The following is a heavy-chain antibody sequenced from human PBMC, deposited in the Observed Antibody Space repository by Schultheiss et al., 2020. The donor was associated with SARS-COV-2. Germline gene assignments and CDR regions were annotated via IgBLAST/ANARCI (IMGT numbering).Heavy chain of an antibody. Sequence: SETLSLTCAVSGGSISSSDWWIWVRQPPGRGLEWIGEIHHSGNTNYNPSLKSRVAISVDNSKNQFSLKVSSVTAADTAVYYCARDISGYGRFDYWGHGTLVTVSS. CDR3: ARDISGYGRFDY. J-gene: IGHJ4*01. CDR1: GGSISSSDW. D-gene: IGHD5-18*01. V-gene: IGHV4-4*02. CDR2: IHHSGNT.